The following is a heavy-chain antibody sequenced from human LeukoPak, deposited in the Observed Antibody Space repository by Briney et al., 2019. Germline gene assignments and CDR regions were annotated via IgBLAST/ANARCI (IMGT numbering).Heavy chain of an antibody. V-gene: IGHV4-4*07. CDR3: ARHYCGGDCYSRWYFDL. D-gene: IGHD2-21*02. Sequence: SETLSLTCTVSGGSISNYYWSWIRQPAGKGLEWIGRVYSSGSTYYNPSLKSRVTMSVDTSKNQFSLKLSSVTAADTAVYYCARHYCGGDCYSRWYFDLWGRGTLVTVSS. CDR1: GGSISNYY. J-gene: IGHJ2*01. CDR2: VYSSGST.